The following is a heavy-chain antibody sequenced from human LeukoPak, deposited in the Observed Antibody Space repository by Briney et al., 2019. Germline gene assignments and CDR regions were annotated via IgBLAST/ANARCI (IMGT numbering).Heavy chain of an antibody. V-gene: IGHV4-39*07. D-gene: IGHD3-10*01. J-gene: IGHJ4*02. CDR3: ARDTLRPSGYFDY. CDR2: IYYSGST. Sequence: SETLSLTCTVSGGSISSSSYYWGWIRQPPGKGLEWIGSIYYSGSTYYNPSLKSRVTISVDTSKNQFSLKLSSVTAADTAVYYCARDTLRPSGYFDYWGQGTLVTVSS. CDR1: GGSISSSSYY.